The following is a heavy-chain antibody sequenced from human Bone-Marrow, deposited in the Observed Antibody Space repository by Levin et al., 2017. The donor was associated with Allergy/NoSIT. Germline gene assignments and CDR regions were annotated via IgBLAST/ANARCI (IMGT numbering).Heavy chain of an antibody. CDR1: GGSISSSSYY. D-gene: IGHD5-12*01. Sequence: MPSETLSLTCTVSGGSISSSSYYWGWIRQPPGKGLEWIGSIYYSGSTYYNPSLKSRVTISVDTSKNQFSLKLSSVTAADTAVYYCARGISGYDWKYFDYWGQGTLVTVSS. CDR3: ARGISGYDWKYFDY. J-gene: IGHJ4*02. V-gene: IGHV4-39*07. CDR2: IYYSGST.